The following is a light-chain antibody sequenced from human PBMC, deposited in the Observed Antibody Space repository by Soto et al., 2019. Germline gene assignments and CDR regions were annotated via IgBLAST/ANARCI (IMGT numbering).Light chain of an antibody. V-gene: IGKV3-15*01. CDR3: QQRVCWPPT. CDR1: QSVSSK. Sequence: KNSDVSLPRPPRKKSTRFGRASQSVSSKLAWYQQKPGQAPRLLIYSASTRATGIPARFSAGGSGTDFTLIISNLEPEDFAVYYCQQRVCWPPTIGGVTKVDI. J-gene: IGKJ4*02. CDR2: SAS.